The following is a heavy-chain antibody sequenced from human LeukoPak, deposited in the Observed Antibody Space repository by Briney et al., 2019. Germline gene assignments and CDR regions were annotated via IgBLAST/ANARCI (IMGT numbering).Heavy chain of an antibody. D-gene: IGHD3-3*01. CDR3: ARDAPYYDFWSGYYKGYFDY. V-gene: IGHV4-59*01. CDR2: IYYSGST. CDR1: GGSISSYY. J-gene: IGHJ4*02. Sequence: SETLSLTCTVSGGSISSYYWSWIRQPPGKGLEWIGYIYYSGSTNYNPSLKSRVTISVDTSKNQFSLKLSSVTAADTAVYYCARDAPYYDFWSGYYKGYFDYWGQGTLVTVSS.